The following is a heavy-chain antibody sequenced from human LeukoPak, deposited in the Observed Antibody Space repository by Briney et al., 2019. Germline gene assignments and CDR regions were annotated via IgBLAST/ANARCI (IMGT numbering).Heavy chain of an antibody. CDR2: ISYDGSNK. CDR3: ARGGPTVTTPFDP. CDR1: GFTFSSYA. J-gene: IGHJ5*02. V-gene: IGHV3-30-3*01. Sequence: GGSLRLSCAASGFTFSSYAMHWVRQAPGKGLEGVAVISYDGSNKYYADSVKGRFTISRDNSKNTLYLQMNSLSAEDTAVYYCARGGPTVTTPFDPWGQGTLVTVSS. D-gene: IGHD4-17*01.